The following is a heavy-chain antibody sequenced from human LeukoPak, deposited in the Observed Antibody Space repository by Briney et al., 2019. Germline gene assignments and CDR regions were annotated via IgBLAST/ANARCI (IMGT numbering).Heavy chain of an antibody. V-gene: IGHV4-4*07. CDR2: IYTSGST. CDR1: GGSISSYY. D-gene: IGHD3-22*01. J-gene: IGHJ3*02. Sequence: SETLSLTCTVSGGSISSYYWSWIRQPAGKGLEWIGRIYTSGSTNYNPSLKSRVTISVDTSKNQFSLKLSSVTAADTAVYYCASNSYYYDSSGYPIWGQGTMVTVSS. CDR3: ASNSYYYDSSGYPI.